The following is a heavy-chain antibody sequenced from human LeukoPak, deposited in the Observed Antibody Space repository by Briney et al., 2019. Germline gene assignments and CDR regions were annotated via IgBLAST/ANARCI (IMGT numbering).Heavy chain of an antibody. Sequence: SGPTLVKXTQTLTLTCTFSGFSLSTTGVGVGWIRQPPGKALEWLALIYWDDDKRYSPSLKSRLTITKDTSKNQVVLTMTNMGPVDTATYFCAHRVTNSLFDYWGQGTLVTVSS. CDR2: IYWDDDK. CDR3: AHRVTNSLFDY. V-gene: IGHV2-5*02. CDR1: GFSLSTTGVG. D-gene: IGHD4-23*01. J-gene: IGHJ4*02.